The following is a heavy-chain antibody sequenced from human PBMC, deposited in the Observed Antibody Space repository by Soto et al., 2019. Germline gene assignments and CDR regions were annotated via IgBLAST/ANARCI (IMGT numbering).Heavy chain of an antibody. CDR3: AKDFDTARPGGVYGMDV. CDR1: GFTFDDYT. CDR2: ISWDGGST. Sequence: GGSLRLSYAASGFTFDDYTMHWVRQAPGKGLEWVSLISWDGGSTYYADSVKGRFTISRDNSKNSLYLQMNSLRTEDTALYYCAKDFDTARPGGVYGMDVWGQGTTVTVSS. D-gene: IGHD6-6*01. J-gene: IGHJ6*02. V-gene: IGHV3-43*01.